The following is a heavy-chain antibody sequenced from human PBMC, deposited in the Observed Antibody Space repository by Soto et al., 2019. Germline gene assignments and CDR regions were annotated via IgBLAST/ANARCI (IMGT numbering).Heavy chain of an antibody. CDR3: ARGRYGEY. J-gene: IGHJ4*02. Sequence: QVHLVQSGAEVKKPGASVKVSCKGSGYTFTSYGITWVRQAPGQGLEWMGWISAHNGNTDYAQKPQGRDTVTRDTSKSTAYMELRSLRSDDAAVYYCARGRYGEYWGQGALVTVS. CDR1: GYTFTSYG. V-gene: IGHV1-18*01. D-gene: IGHD3-10*01. CDR2: ISAHNGNT.